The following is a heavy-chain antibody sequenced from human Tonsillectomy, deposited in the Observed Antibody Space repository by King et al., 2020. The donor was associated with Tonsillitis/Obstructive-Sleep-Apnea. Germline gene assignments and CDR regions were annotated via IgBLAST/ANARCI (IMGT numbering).Heavy chain of an antibody. CDR3: TRGDCSSVSCYKEDAFDI. V-gene: IGHV3-49*05. D-gene: IGHD2-15*01. J-gene: IGHJ3*02. CDR1: GFTFGDYA. CDR2: IRSKAYGGTA. Sequence: EVQLVESGGGLVKPGRSLRLSCTASGFTFGDYAMSWFRQAPGKGLEWVGFIRSKAYGGTAENASSVKGRFTIPRDDSKSIAYLQMSSLKTEDTAVYYCTRGDCSSVSCYKEDAFDIWGQGTMVTVSS.